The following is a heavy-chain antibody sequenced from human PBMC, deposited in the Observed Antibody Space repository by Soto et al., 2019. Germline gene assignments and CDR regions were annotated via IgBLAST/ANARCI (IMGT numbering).Heavy chain of an antibody. CDR1: GLIFSRYW. V-gene: IGHV3-74*03. Sequence: GGSLRLSCAASGLIFSRYWMHWVRQAPGKGLVWVSRINVDGSSTTYADSVKGRFTISRDNTRNTLYLQMNSLRAEDTAVYYCATDRTYTIDYWGQGTLVTVSS. CDR3: ATDRTYTIDY. CDR2: INVDGSST. D-gene: IGHD4-4*01. J-gene: IGHJ4*02.